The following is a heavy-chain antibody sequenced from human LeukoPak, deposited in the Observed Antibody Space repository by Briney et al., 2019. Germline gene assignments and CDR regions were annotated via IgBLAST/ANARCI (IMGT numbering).Heavy chain of an antibody. Sequence: GGSLRLSCAASGFTFSGYGMHWVRQAPGKGLEWVAVISYDGSYKSYGNSVKGRFTISRDNSKNTLYLQMNSLRAEDTAVYYCARATRDYYGSGSYYPLDYWGQGTLVTVSS. CDR3: ARATRDYYGSGSYYPLDY. D-gene: IGHD3-10*01. V-gene: IGHV3-30*03. J-gene: IGHJ4*02. CDR1: GFTFSGYG. CDR2: ISYDGSYK.